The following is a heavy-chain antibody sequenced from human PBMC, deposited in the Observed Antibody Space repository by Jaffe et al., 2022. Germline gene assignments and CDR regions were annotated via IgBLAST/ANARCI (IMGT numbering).Heavy chain of an antibody. V-gene: IGHV1-3*01. CDR1: GYTFTSYA. Sequence: QVQLVQSGAEVKKPGASVKVSCKASGYTFTSYAMHWVRQAPGQRLEWMGWINAGNGNTKYSQKFQGRVTITRDTSASTAYMELSSLRSEDTAVYYCARDPRPDYDFWSGYLHYWGQGTLVTVSS. J-gene: IGHJ4*02. CDR3: ARDPRPDYDFWSGYLHY. D-gene: IGHD3-3*01. CDR2: INAGNGNT.